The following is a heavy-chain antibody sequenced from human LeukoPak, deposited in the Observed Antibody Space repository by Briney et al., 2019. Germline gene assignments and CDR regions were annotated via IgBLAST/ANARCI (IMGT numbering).Heavy chain of an antibody. CDR3: ARVLYNRGYIQY. Sequence: PGGSLRLSCAASGFTFSNYAMSWDRQAPGKGLEWVSTLSGTGGSAYYADSVKGRFTISRDNSKNTLYLQVSSLRAEDTAVYYCARVLYNRGYIQYWGQGTLVTVSS. J-gene: IGHJ1*01. CDR2: LSGTGGSA. CDR1: GFTFSNYA. D-gene: IGHD5-12*01. V-gene: IGHV3-23*01.